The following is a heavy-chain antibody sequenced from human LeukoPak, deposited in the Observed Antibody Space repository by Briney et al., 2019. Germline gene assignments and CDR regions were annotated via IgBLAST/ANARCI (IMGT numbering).Heavy chain of an antibody. CDR3: AGGESHVDAFDI. CDR2: INHSGST. CDR1: GGSFSGYY. Sequence: PSETLSLTCAVYGGSFSGYYWSWIRQPPGKGLEWIGEINHSGSTNYNPSLKSRVTISVDTSKNQFSLKLSSVTAADTAVYYCAGGESHVDAFDIWGQGTMVTVSS. V-gene: IGHV4-34*01. J-gene: IGHJ3*02.